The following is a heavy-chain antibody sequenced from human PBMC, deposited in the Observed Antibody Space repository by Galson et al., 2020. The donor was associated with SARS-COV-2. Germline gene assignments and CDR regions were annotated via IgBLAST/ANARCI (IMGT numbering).Heavy chain of an antibody. CDR2: IKQDGSEK. D-gene: IGHD6-13*01. CDR1: GFTFSTYW. J-gene: IGHJ3*02. Sequence: GESLKISCAASGFTFSTYWMSWVRQAPGKGLEWVANIKQDGSEKYFVDSVKGRFTISRDNAKNSLYLQMKSLRADDTAVYYCARGTIAAAGSDAFDIWGQGTMVTVSS. V-gene: IGHV3-7*04. CDR3: ARGTIAAAGSDAFDI.